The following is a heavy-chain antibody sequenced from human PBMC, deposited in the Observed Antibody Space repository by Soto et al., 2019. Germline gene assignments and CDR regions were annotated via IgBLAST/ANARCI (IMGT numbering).Heavy chain of an antibody. CDR2: ISGDGSST. Sequence: GGSLRLSCAASGFTFRSHWMHWVRQAPGKGLVWVSRISGDGSSTHYADSVKGRFTISRDNAKNTLYLQMNSLRAEDTAVYYCARGGNYVVDYWGQGTLVTVSS. D-gene: IGHD1-26*01. V-gene: IGHV3-74*01. CDR3: ARGGNYVVDY. CDR1: GFTFRSHW. J-gene: IGHJ4*02.